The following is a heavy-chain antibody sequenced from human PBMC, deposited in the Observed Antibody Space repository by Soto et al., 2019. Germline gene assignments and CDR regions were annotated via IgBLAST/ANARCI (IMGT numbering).Heavy chain of an antibody. V-gene: IGHV4-34*01. CDR3: AGWYYDFWSGYYTAGLGAFDI. Sequence: PSETLSLTCAVYGGSFSGYYWSWIRQPPGKGLEWIGEINHSGSTNYNPSLKSRVTISVDTSKNQFSLKLSSVTAADTAVYYCAGWYYDFWSGYYTAGLGAFDIWGQGTMVTVSS. CDR1: GGSFSGYY. CDR2: INHSGST. D-gene: IGHD3-3*01. J-gene: IGHJ3*02.